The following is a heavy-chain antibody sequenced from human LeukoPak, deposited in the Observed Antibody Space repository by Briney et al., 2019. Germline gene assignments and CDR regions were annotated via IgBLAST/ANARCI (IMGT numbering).Heavy chain of an antibody. V-gene: IGHV3-48*03. J-gene: IGHJ6*02. CDR3: AGNLGPDV. CDR1: GLVFSSYE. CDR2: ISTSGSTI. Sequence: QPGGSLRLSCAASGLVFSSYEMNWVRQAPGKGLQWVPYISTSGSTIHYADSVKGRFTFSRDNAKNSVYLQMNSLRAEDTAVYYCAGNLGPDVWGQGTTVTVSS. D-gene: IGHD3-16*01.